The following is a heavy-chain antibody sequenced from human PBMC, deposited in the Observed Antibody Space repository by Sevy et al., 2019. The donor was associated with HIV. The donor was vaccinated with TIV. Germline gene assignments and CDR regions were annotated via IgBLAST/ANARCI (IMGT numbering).Heavy chain of an antibody. CDR3: VRILSTSYYNYYALDV. V-gene: IGHV1-8*01. D-gene: IGHD2-2*01. J-gene: IGHJ6*02. Sequence: ASVKVSCRASGYTFTSYDIHWVRQTTGQGLEWMGWMSPNSGNRGYAQKFQGRVTMTRDTSKGTAYMELSSLRSDDTAVYYCVRILSTSYYNYYALDVWGQGTTVTVSS. CDR2: MSPNSGNR. CDR1: GYTFTSYD.